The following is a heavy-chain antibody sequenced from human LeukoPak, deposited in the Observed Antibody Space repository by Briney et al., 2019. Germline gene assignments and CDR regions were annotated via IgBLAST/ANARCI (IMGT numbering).Heavy chain of an antibody. CDR1: GGSISSYY. D-gene: IGHD3-10*01. CDR2: INHSGST. J-gene: IGHJ4*02. Sequence: SETLSLTCSVSGGSISSYYWSWIRQPAGKGLEWIGEINHSGSTNYNPSLKSRVTISVDTSKNQFSLKLSSVTAADTAVYYCARTRITMVRGVITGPHLDYWGQGTLVTVSS. CDR3: ARTRITMVRGVITGPHLDY. V-gene: IGHV4-34*01.